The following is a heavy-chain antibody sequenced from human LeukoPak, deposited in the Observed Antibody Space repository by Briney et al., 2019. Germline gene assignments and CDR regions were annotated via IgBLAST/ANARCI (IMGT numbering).Heavy chain of an antibody. CDR2: IYYSGST. Sequence: PSETQSLTCTVSGGSISSSSYYWGWTRQPPGKGLEWIGSIYYSGSTHYNPSLKSRVTISVDTSKNQFSLKLSSVTAADTAVYYCARAPPGYSSGWYDYYFDYWGQGTLVTVSS. J-gene: IGHJ4*02. CDR3: ARAPPGYSSGWYDYYFDY. CDR1: GGSISSSSYY. V-gene: IGHV4-39*07. D-gene: IGHD6-19*01.